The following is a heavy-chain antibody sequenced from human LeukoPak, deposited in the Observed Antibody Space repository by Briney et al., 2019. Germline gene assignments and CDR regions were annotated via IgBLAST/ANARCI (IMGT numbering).Heavy chain of an antibody. CDR1: GGSFSGYY. D-gene: IGHD3-22*01. CDR3: ARDSLVYYDSSGRSYYGMDV. CDR2: INHSGST. J-gene: IGHJ6*02. Sequence: PSETLSLTCAVYGGSFSGYYWSWIRQPPGKGLEWIGEINHSGSTNYNPSLKSRVTISLDTSKNQFSLKLSSVTAADTAVYYCARDSLVYYDSSGRSYYGMDVWGQGTTVTVSS. V-gene: IGHV4-34*01.